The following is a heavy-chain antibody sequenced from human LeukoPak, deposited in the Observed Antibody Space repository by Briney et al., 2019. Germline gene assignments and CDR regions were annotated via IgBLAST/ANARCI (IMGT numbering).Heavy chain of an antibody. CDR3: ASLAVTRDDAFDI. V-gene: IGHV1-2*06. D-gene: IGHD4-17*01. J-gene: IGHJ3*02. CDR2: INPNSGGT. Sequence: GASVKVSCKASGYTFTGYYMHWVRQAPGQGLEWMGRINPNSGGTNYAQKFQGRVTMTRDTSISTAYMELSRLRSDDPAVYYCASLAVTRDDAFDIWGQGTMVTVSS. CDR1: GYTFTGYY.